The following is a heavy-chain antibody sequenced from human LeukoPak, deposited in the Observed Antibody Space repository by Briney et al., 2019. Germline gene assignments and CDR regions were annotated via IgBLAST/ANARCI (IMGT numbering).Heavy chain of an antibody. CDR3: ARAWNILAVNYKQRPFFY. V-gene: IGHV1-18*01. CDR2: ISDYNGST. J-gene: IGHJ4*02. CDR1: GFTFINYT. Sequence: AAVKVSCKASGFTFINYTFGWVRPALGQGLEWIGWISDYNGSTINAQTSQGRVSMTTDTTTGTAYLHLRSLRNDDTAVYYYARAWNILAVNYKQRPFFYWGQGTLVTVSS. D-gene: IGHD3-9*01.